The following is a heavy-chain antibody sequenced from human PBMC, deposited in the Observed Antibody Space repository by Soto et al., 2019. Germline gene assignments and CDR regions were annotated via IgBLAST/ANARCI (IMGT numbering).Heavy chain of an antibody. D-gene: IGHD2-15*01. V-gene: IGHV1-18*01. CDR3: ARDRYCSGGSCYGLDY. J-gene: IGHJ4*02. CDR1: GYTFTSYG. CDR2: ISAYNGNT. Sequence: ASVKVSCKASGYTFTSYGISWVRQAPGQGLEWMGWISAYNGNTNYAQKLQGRVTTTTDTSTSTAYMELRSLRSDDTAVYYCARDRYCSGGSCYGLDYWGQGTLVTVSS.